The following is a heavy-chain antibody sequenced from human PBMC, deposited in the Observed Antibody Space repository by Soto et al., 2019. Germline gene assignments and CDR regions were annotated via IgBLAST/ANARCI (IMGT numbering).Heavy chain of an antibody. J-gene: IGHJ6*02. CDR1: GYTFTSYG. Sequence: ASVKVSCKASGYTFTSYGISWVRQAPGQGLEWMGWISAYNGNTNYAQKLQGRVTMTTDTSTSTAYMELRSLRSDDTAVYYCARNVAVAAAGDYYYYYGMDVWGQGTTVTVSS. V-gene: IGHV1-18*01. D-gene: IGHD6-13*01. CDR3: ARNVAVAAAGDYYYYYGMDV. CDR2: ISAYNGNT.